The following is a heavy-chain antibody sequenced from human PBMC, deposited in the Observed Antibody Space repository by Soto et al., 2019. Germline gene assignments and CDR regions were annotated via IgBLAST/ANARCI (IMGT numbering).Heavy chain of an antibody. Sequence: PSETLSLTCSVSGVAMTYGGYSWSWIRQSPEKGLEWLGYIGHLETTYYNPSFKSRLSLSIDTSKNQLSLKLTSMTAADTAVYYCARDMHAGFTHYFDPWGQGTLVTVSS. CDR2: IGHLETT. CDR3: ARDMHAGFTHYFDP. V-gene: IGHV4-30-2*06. D-gene: IGHD1-26*01. J-gene: IGHJ5*02. CDR1: GVAMTYGGYS.